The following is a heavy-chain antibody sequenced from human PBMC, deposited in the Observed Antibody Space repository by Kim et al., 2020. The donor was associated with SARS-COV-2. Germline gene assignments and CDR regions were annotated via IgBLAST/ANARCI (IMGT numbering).Heavy chain of an antibody. CDR3: AGGYYDFWSGYYTLGY. J-gene: IGHJ4*02. D-gene: IGHD3-3*01. CDR1: GYTFTSYA. CDR2: INTNTGNP. V-gene: IGHV7-4-1*02. Sequence: ASVKVSCKASGYTFTSYAMNWVRQAPGQGLEWMGWINTNTGNPTYAQGFTGRFVFSLDTSVSTAYLQISSLKAEDTAVYYCAGGYYDFWSGYYTLGYWGQGTPVTVPS.